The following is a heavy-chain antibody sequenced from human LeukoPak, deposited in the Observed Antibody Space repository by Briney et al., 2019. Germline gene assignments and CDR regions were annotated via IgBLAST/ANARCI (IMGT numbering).Heavy chain of an antibody. D-gene: IGHD2-2*01. CDR2: IWYDGSNK. Sequence: PGGSLRLSCAASGFIFSSYGMHWARQAPGKGLEWVAVIWYDGSNKYYADSVKGRFTISRDNSKNTLYLQMNSLRAEDTAVYYCAKPRYCSSTSCTWHLFDYWGQGTLVTVSS. CDR1: GFIFSSYG. V-gene: IGHV3-33*06. J-gene: IGHJ4*02. CDR3: AKPRYCSSTSCTWHLFDY.